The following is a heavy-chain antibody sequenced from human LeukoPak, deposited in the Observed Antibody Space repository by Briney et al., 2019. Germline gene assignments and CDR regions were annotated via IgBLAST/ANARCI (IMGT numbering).Heavy chain of an antibody. Sequence: PGGSLRLSCAASGFTVSSNYMSWVRQAPGKGLEWVSYISNSGATIYYADSVKGRFTISRDNAKSSLFLQMNSLRAEDTGVYYCARATFSSSGHSYWGQGTLVTVSS. CDR3: ARATFSSSGHSY. CDR2: ISNSGATI. J-gene: IGHJ4*02. D-gene: IGHD6-13*01. V-gene: IGHV3-11*04. CDR1: GFTVSSNY.